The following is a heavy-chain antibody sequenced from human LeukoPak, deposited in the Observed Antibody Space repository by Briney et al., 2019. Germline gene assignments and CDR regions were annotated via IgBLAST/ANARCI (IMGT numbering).Heavy chain of an antibody. CDR1: GFTFSDYW. V-gene: IGHV3-7*03. CDR2: IKQDGSEK. J-gene: IGHJ4*02. Sequence: GGSLRLSCAASGFTFSDYWLSWVRQAPGKGLEWVANIKQDGSEKYYVDSVKGRFTVSRDNAKNSLYLQMNSLRAEDTAVYYCARRYFDYWGQGTLVTVPS. CDR3: ARRYFDY.